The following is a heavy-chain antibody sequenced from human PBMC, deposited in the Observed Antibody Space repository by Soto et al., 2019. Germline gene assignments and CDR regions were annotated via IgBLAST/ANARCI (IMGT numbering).Heavy chain of an antibody. CDR1: GFTFSSYA. Sequence: GGSLRLSCAASGFTFSSYAMHWVRQAPGKGLEWVAVISYDGSNKYYADSVKGRFTISRDNSKNTLYLQMNSLRAADTAVYYCARVIAARPYNWFDPWGQGTLVTVSS. V-gene: IGHV3-30-3*01. J-gene: IGHJ5*02. CDR2: ISYDGSNK. CDR3: ARVIAARPYNWFDP. D-gene: IGHD6-6*01.